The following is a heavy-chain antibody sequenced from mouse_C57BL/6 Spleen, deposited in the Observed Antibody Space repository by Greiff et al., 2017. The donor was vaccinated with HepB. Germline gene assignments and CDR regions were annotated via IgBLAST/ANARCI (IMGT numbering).Heavy chain of an antibody. D-gene: IGHD1-1*01. V-gene: IGHV14-3*01. J-gene: IGHJ2*01. Sequence: VQLQQPVAELVRPGASVKLSCTASGFNIKNTYMHWVKQRPEQGLEWIGRIDPANGNTKYAPKFQGKATITADTSSNTAYLQLSSLTSEDTAIYYCAYYYGSSYDYFDYWGQGTTLTVSS. CDR2: IDPANGNT. CDR3: AYYYGSSYDYFDY. CDR1: GFNIKNTY.